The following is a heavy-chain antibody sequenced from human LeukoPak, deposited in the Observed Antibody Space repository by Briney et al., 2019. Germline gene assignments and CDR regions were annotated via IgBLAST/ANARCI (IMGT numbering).Heavy chain of an antibody. D-gene: IGHD6-19*01. J-gene: IGHJ4*02. CDR2: IKHDGSEQ. CDR3: TSRTYNSGWSPFDY. CDR1: GFTFSRYW. Sequence: GGSLRLPCAASGFTFSRYWMSWVRQAPGKGLEWVANIKHDGSEQFYVDSVKGRFTISRDNAKMSLYLHMNSLRDEDTAVYYCTSRTYNSGWSPFDYWGQGALVTVSS. V-gene: IGHV3-7*01.